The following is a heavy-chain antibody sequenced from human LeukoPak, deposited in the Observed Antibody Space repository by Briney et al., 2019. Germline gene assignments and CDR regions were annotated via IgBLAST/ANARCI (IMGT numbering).Heavy chain of an antibody. CDR1: KFTFSTFA. Sequence: GGSLRLSCAASKFTFSTFAMHWVRQAPGKGLEWVALTSSDGSSKYYTDSVKGRFTISRDNSKNTLYLQMNSLRAEDTAVCYCAREGGDLRWKNRFDLWGQGTLVTVSS. V-gene: IGHV3-30-3*01. J-gene: IGHJ4*02. CDR2: TSSDGSSK. CDR3: AREGGDLRWKNRFDL. D-gene: IGHD4-23*01.